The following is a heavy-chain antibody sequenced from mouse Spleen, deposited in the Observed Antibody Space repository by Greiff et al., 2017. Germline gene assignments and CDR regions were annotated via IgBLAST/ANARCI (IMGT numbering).Heavy chain of an antibody. Sequence: EVQRVESGGGLVKPGGSLKLSCAASGFTFSDYGMHWVRQAPEKGLEWVAYISSGSSTIYYADTVKGRFTISRDNAKNTLFLQMTSLRSEDTAMYYCAREDYSNSYYFDYWGQGTTLTVSS. CDR1: GFTFSDYG. V-gene: IGHV5-17*01. CDR3: AREDYSNSYYFDY. J-gene: IGHJ2*01. D-gene: IGHD2-5*01. CDR2: ISSGSSTI.